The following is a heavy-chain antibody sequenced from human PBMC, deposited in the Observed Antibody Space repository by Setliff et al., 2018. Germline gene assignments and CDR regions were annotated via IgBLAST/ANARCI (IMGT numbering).Heavy chain of an antibody. Sequence: GGSLRLSCAVSGFTFSSYEMNWVRQAPGKGLEWVSYISSSGSTIYYADSVKGRFTIPRDNAKNSLYLQMNSLRAEDTAVYYCARDSSRIQDTYYYYFGMDVWGQGTPVTVSS. J-gene: IGHJ6*02. D-gene: IGHD5-18*01. CDR2: ISSSGSTI. CDR3: ARDSSRIQDTYYYYFGMDV. CDR1: GFTFSSYE. V-gene: IGHV3-48*03.